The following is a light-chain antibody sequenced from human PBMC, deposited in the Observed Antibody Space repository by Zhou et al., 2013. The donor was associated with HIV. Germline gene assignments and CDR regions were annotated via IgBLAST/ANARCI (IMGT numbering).Light chain of an antibody. CDR1: QSVSSN. CDR2: GAS. CDR3: QQYGSF. J-gene: IGKJ3*01. V-gene: IGKV3-15*01. Sequence: EIVMTQSPATLSVSPGERATLSCRASQSVSSNLAWYQQKPGQAPRLLIYGASTRATGIPARFSGSGSGTEFTLTISSMQSEDFAVYYCQQYGSFFGPGTKLDI.